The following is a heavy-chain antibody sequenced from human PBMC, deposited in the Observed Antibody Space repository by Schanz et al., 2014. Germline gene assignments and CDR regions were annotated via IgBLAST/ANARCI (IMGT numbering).Heavy chain of an antibody. CDR1: GYTFTDYG. D-gene: IGHD3-10*01. V-gene: IGHV1-8*02. CDR3: ARVSMEFERGKSYYYYMDV. J-gene: IGHJ6*03. CDR2: MNPNSGDT. Sequence: QVQLLQSGAEVKKPGASVKVSCKASGYTFTDYGVIWVRQAPGQGLEWMGWMNPNSGDTGYPRKFQDRVTMTRNTSISTAYMELNSLTSEDTAVYYCARVSMEFERGKSYYYYMDVWGKGAAVTVSS.